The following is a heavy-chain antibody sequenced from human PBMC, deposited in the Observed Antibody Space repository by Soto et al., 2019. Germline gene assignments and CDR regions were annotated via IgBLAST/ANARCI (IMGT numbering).Heavy chain of an antibody. CDR3: ARQGSVPAPGTYYFYYYLDV. J-gene: IGHJ6*03. CDR1: GYTFASHW. D-gene: IGHD3-10*01. V-gene: IGHV5-51*01. Sequence: GESLKISCKASGYTFASHWIAWVRQMPGKGLEWMGIIYPGDSDTRYSPSFQGQVTFSADKSINTAYLHWSNVRASDTATYFCARQGSVPAPGTYYFYYYLDVWGEGTTVTVSS. CDR2: IYPGDSDT.